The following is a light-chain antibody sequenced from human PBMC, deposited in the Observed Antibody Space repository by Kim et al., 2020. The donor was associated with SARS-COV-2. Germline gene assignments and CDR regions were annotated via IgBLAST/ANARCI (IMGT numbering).Light chain of an antibody. J-gene: IGKJ1*01. CDR1: ETINTD. V-gene: IGKV3-15*01. CDR2: GAS. CDR3: QQYVKWLTWT. Sequence: PGEEATLSCRASETINTDLAWYQQKPGQSPRLLIYGASTRAAGIPVRFSGSGSGTAFTLTISSLQSEDVGVYYCQQYVKWLTWTFVPGTKV.